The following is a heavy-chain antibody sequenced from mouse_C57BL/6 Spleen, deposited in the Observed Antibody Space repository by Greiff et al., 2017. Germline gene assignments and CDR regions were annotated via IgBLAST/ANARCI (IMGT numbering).Heavy chain of an antibody. D-gene: IGHD2-5*01. CDR3: ARRYYSNYDDAMDY. J-gene: IGHJ4*01. V-gene: IGHV1-64*01. Sequence: QVQLQQPGAELVKPGASVKLSCKASGYTFTSYWMHWVKQRPGQGLEWIGMIHPNSGSTNYNEKFKSKATLTVDKSSSTAYMQLSSLTSEDSAVYYCARRYYSNYDDAMDYWGQGTSVTVSS. CDR2: IHPNSGST. CDR1: GYTFTSYW.